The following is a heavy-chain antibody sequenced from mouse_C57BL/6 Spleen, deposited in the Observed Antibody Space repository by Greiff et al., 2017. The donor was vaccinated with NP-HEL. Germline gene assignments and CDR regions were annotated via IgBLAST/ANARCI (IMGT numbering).Heavy chain of an antibody. CDR1: GYTFTDYY. J-gene: IGHJ1*03. Sequence: EVQLQQSGPELVKPGASVKISCKASGYTFTDYYMNWVKQSHGKSLEWIGVINPNNGGTSYNQKFKGKATLTVDKSSSTAYMELRSLTSEDSAVYYCARGYYGSSYGRYFDVWGTGTTVTVSS. D-gene: IGHD1-1*01. CDR2: INPNNGGT. CDR3: ARGYYGSSYGRYFDV. V-gene: IGHV1-26*01.